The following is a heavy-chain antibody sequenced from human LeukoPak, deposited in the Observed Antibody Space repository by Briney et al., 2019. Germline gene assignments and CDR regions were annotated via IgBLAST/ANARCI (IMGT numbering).Heavy chain of an antibody. Sequence: SVKVSCKASGGTFSSYAISWVRQAPGQGLEWMGRIIPILGIANHAQKFQGRVTITADTSTSTASMDLSSLRSEDTAVYYCARGVAVVPASTRYYYYYGMDVWGQGTTVTVSS. V-gene: IGHV1-69*04. CDR3: ARGVAVVPASTRYYYYYGMDV. CDR1: GGTFSSYA. CDR2: IIPILGIA. D-gene: IGHD2-2*01. J-gene: IGHJ6*02.